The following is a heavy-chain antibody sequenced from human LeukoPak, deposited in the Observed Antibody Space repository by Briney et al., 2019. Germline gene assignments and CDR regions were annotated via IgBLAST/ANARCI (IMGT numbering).Heavy chain of an antibody. J-gene: IGHJ5*02. D-gene: IGHD6-13*01. CDR2: ISGSGGST. CDR1: GFTFSSYA. CDR3: AKDRWDFIAAAGMVWFDP. Sequence: GGSLRLSCAASGFTFSSYAMSWVRQAPGKGLEWVSAISGSGGSTYYADSVKGRFTISRDNSKNTLYLQMNSLRAEDTAVYYCAKDRWDFIAAAGMVWFDPWGQGTLVTVSS. V-gene: IGHV3-23*01.